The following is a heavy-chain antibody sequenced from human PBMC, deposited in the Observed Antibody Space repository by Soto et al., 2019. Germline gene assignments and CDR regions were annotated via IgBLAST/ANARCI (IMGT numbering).Heavy chain of an antibody. CDR1: GGTFSSYA. CDR2: IIPIFGTA. CDR3: ARVGGVYDYSPFAL. Sequence: QVQLVQSGAEVKKPGSSVKVSCKASGGTFSSYAISWVRQAPGQGLEWMGGIIPIFGTANYAQTFQGRVTTTADEPTATAYAEVSSLRSEATAAYYCARVGGVYDYSPFALWGHGALGTVSS. V-gene: IGHV1-69*12. J-gene: IGHJ4*01. D-gene: IGHD4-4*01.